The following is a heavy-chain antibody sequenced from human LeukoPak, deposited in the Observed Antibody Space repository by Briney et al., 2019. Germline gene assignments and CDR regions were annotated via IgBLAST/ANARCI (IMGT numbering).Heavy chain of an antibody. Sequence: PSGGSLRLSCAASGFTFSSYDMTWVRQAPGKGLEWVSTFGGSGTSTYYADSVKGRFTISRDNSKNTLYLQTNGLRAEDTAVYYCPKGSSCDYWGQGTLVTVSS. CDR3: PKGSSCDY. CDR1: GFTFSSYD. D-gene: IGHD2-15*01. J-gene: IGHJ4*02. CDR2: FGGSGTST. V-gene: IGHV3-23*01.